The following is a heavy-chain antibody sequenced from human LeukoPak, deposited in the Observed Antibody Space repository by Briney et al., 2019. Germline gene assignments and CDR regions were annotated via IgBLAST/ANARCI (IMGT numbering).Heavy chain of an antibody. CDR1: GGSFSGYY. CDR3: ARVSLDYYFDY. V-gene: IGHV4-34*01. J-gene: IGHJ4*02. Sequence: SETLSLTCAVYGGSFSGYYWSWIRQPPGKGLEWIGEINHSGSTNYNPSLKSRVTISVDTSKNQFSLKLSSVTAADTAVYYCARVSLDYYFDYWGQRTLVTVSS. CDR2: INHSGST.